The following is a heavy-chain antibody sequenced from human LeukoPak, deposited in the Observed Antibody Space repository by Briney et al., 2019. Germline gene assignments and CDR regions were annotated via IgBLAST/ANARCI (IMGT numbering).Heavy chain of an antibody. CDR1: GGSNSRSSNY. CDR2: IYYSGST. D-gene: IGHD1-1*01. V-gene: IGHV4-39*07. Sequence: PSETLSLTCTVSGGSNSRSSNYWGWIRKSPGKRLEWIGSIYYSGSTYYNPSLKSRVTISIDTSKNQFSLKLSSVTAADTAVYYCATTTIRLGYWGQGTLVTVSS. CDR3: ATTTIRLGY. J-gene: IGHJ4*02.